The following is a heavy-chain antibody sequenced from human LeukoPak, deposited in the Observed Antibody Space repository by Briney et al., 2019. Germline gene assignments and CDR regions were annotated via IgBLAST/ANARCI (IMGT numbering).Heavy chain of an antibody. Sequence: GESLQISCKGSGYSFTSYWISWVRQMPGKGLEWMGMIDPSDSYTNYSPSFQGHVTISADKSISTAYLQWGSLKASDTAMYYCARRDYGDYGWYFDLWGRGTLVTVSS. CDR3: ARRDYGDYGWYFDL. CDR2: IDPSDSYT. V-gene: IGHV5-10-1*01. J-gene: IGHJ2*01. CDR1: GYSFTSYW. D-gene: IGHD4-17*01.